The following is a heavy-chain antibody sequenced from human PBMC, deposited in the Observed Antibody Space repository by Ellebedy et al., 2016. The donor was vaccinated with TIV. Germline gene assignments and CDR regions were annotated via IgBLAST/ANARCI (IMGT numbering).Heavy chain of an antibody. J-gene: IGHJ6*03. D-gene: IGHD4-17*01. V-gene: IGHV3-48*04. Sequence: GESLKISCAASGFTFSTYSINWVRQAPGKGLEWVSYISSSSSTIYYADSVKGRFTISRDNAKNSLHLQMNSLRAEDTAVYYCATGVRGYGDYPYFYYYMDVWGKGTTVTVSS. CDR3: ATGVRGYGDYPYFYYYMDV. CDR1: GFTFSTYS. CDR2: ISSSSSTI.